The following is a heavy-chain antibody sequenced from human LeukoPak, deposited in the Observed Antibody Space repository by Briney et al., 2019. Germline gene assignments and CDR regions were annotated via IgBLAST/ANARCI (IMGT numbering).Heavy chain of an antibody. CDR3: AGKFSTVGNFDY. D-gene: IGHD6-6*01. J-gene: IGHJ4*02. CDR2: IYFIGNHI. Sequence: PPRSLRLSCATSALSFTRFSMRWVRQAPGKGLEWVSSIYFIGNHISYADSVKGRFTPSRENANNSACLRMDGLRAEKPAVYDFAGKFSTVGNFDYWGQGTLVTVSS. V-gene: IGHV3-21*01. CDR1: ALSFTRFS.